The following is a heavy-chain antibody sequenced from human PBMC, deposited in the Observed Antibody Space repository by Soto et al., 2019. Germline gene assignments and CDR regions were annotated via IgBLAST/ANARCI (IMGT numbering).Heavy chain of an antibody. CDR2: IYYSGST. J-gene: IGHJ4*02. CDR1: GGSVSSGSYY. Sequence: SETLSLTCTVSGGSVSSGSYYWSWIRQPPGKGLEWIGYIYYSGSTNYNPSLKSRVTISVDTSKNQFSLKLSSVTAADTAVYYCAREIRGAAAGRGEADYWGQGTLVTVSS. D-gene: IGHD6-13*01. CDR3: AREIRGAAAGRGEADY. V-gene: IGHV4-61*01.